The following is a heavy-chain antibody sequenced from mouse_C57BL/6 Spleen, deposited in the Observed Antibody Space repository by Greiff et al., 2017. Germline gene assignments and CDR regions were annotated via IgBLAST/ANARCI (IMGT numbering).Heavy chain of an antibody. J-gene: IGHJ4*01. CDR2: INPNNGGT. CDR3: ARSDYGSSYGDYAMDY. CDR1: GYTFTDYY. V-gene: IGHV1-26*01. D-gene: IGHD1-1*01. Sequence: EVQLQQSGPELVKPGASVKISCKASGYTFTDYYMNWVKQSHGKSLEWIGDINPNNGGTSYNQKFKGKATLTVDKSSSTAYMELRSLTSEDSAVYYCARSDYGSSYGDYAMDYWGQGTSVTVSS.